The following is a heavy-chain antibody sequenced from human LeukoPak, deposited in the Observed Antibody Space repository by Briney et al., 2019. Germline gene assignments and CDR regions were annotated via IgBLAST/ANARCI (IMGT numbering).Heavy chain of an antibody. CDR3: VRTRGMDV. Sequence: SETLSLTCSVSGDSISSHYWTWIRQSPGKGLGWIGYIHNTGDTNYNPSLKGRVTISMDTSKNQVSLKLSSVITADTAVYYCVRTRGMDVWGQGTAVTVSS. V-gene: IGHV4-59*11. CDR1: GDSISSHY. J-gene: IGHJ6*02. D-gene: IGHD3-16*01. CDR2: IHNTGDT.